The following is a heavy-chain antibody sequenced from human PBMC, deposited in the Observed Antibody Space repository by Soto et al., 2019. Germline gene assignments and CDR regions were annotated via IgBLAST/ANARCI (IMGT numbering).Heavy chain of an antibody. CDR2: ISSRGSSI. V-gene: IGHV3-11*01. CDR3: ARGGPFANYYNYGIDV. J-gene: IGHJ6*02. CDR1: GFTFSDYY. Sequence: QVQLVESGGDLVEPGRSLRLSCAVSGFTFSDYYMSWIRQAPGKGLEWVSYISSRGSSIYYADSVKGRFTISRDNARDSLYLQMNSLRAEDTAVYYCARGGPFANYYNYGIDVWGQGTTVTVSS.